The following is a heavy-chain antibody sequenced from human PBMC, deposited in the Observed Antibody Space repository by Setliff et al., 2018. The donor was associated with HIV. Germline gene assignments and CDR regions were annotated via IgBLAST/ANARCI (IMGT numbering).Heavy chain of an antibody. V-gene: IGHV1-46*01. Sequence: ASVKVSCKASGYTFTSYYMHWVRQAPGQGLEWMGIINPSGGSTSYAQKFQGRVTMTRDTSTSTVYMELSSLRSEDKAVYYCAGTAGWVLPPRLYYYYYYMDVWGKGTTVTVSS. CDR2: INPSGGST. J-gene: IGHJ6*03. CDR3: AGTAGWVLPPRLYYYYYYMDV. CDR1: GYTFTSYY. D-gene: IGHD1-26*01.